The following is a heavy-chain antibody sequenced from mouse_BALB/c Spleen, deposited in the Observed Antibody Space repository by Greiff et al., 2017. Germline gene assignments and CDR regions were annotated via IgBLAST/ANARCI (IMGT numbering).Heavy chain of an antibody. CDR3: ARGGTVVARRNYYAMDY. D-gene: IGHD1-1*01. V-gene: IGHV1S81*02. J-gene: IGHJ4*01. CDR1: GYTFTSYW. Sequence: VQLQQSGAELVKPGASVKLSCKASGYTFTSYWMHWVKQRPGQGLEWIGEINPSNGRTNYNEKFKSKATLTVDKSSSTAYMQLSSLTSEDSAVYYCARGGTVVARRNYYAMDYWGQGTSVTVSS. CDR2: INPSNGRT.